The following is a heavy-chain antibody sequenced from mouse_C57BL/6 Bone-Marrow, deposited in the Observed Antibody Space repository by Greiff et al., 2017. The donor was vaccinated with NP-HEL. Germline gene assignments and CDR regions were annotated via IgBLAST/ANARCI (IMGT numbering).Heavy chain of an antibody. Sequence: EVKLMESGGGLVQPKGSLKLSCAASGFSFNTYAMNWVRQAPGKGLEWVARIRSKSNNYATYYADSVKDRFTISRDDSESMLYLQMNNLKTEDTAMYYCVRGSGLLPWFAYWGQGTLVTVSA. CDR1: GFSFNTYA. CDR2: IRSKSNNYAT. V-gene: IGHV10-1*01. J-gene: IGHJ3*01. CDR3: VRGSGLLPWFAY. D-gene: IGHD2-3*01.